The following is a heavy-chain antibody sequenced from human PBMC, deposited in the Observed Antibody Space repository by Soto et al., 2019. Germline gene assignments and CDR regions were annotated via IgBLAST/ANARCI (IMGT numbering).Heavy chain of an antibody. CDR1: GYTFTSYY. Sequence: ASVKVSCKASGYTFTSYYMRCARQSPGQGLEWIGIINPSGGSTSYAQKFQGRVTMTRDTSTSTVYMELSSLRSEDTAVYYCARDRDASQYSSGWYLENWFDPWGQGTLVTLPS. J-gene: IGHJ5*02. CDR3: ARDRDASQYSSGWYLENWFDP. D-gene: IGHD6-19*01. CDR2: INPSGGST. V-gene: IGHV1-46*01.